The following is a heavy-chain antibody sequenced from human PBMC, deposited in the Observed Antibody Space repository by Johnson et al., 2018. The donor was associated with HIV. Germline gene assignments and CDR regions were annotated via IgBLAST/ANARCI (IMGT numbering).Heavy chain of an antibody. J-gene: IGHJ3*02. D-gene: IGHD5-24*01. CDR3: ARACRDGYTCDAFDI. CDR2: ISGSGGST. CDR1: GFTFSSYA. Sequence: VQLVESGGGVVQPGRSLRLSCAASGFTFSSYAMHWVRQAPGKGLEWVSAISGSGGSTYYADSVKGRFTISRDNSKNTLLLQMNSLRAEDTAVYYCARACRDGYTCDAFDIWGQGTMVTVSS. V-gene: IGHV3-23*04.